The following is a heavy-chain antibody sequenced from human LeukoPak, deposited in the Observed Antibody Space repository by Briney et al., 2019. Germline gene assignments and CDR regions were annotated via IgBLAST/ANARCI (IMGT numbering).Heavy chain of an antibody. D-gene: IGHD2-21*02. CDR2: LYYSGST. Sequence: SETLSLTCSVSGGSFSSRSYYWAWIRQPPGKGLEWIVNLYYSGSTDYNPSLKSRVTISVHTSKNQFSLNLISVTAADTAVYYCARSPPFCGGDCYVDYWGQGTQVTVSS. CDR1: GGSFSSRSYY. J-gene: IGHJ4*02. V-gene: IGHV4-39*01. CDR3: ARSPPFCGGDCYVDY.